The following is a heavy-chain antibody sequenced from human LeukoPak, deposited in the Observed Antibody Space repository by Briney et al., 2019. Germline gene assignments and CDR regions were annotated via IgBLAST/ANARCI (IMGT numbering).Heavy chain of an antibody. CDR1: GFTFSSYW. CDR3: AAYYPFYDSSGYYRAADAFDI. CDR2: INSDGSRT. V-gene: IGHV3-74*01. Sequence: GGSLRLSCAASGFTFSSYWMHWVRQAPGKGLAWVSRINSDGSRTSYADYVKGRFTISRDNAKNTLYLQMNSLRAEDTAVYYCAAYYPFYDSSGYYRAADAFDIWGQGTMVTVSS. D-gene: IGHD3-22*01. J-gene: IGHJ3*02.